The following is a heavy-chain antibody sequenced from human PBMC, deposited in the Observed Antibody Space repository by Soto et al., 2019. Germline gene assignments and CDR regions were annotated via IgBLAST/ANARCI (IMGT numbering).Heavy chain of an antibody. CDR2: FDPEDGET. D-gene: IGHD6-13*01. CDR1: GYTLTELS. J-gene: IGHJ4*02. V-gene: IGHV1-24*01. CDR3: ATRRLHSSSWYWYFDY. Sequence: GASVKVSCKVSGYTLTELSMHWVRQAPGKGLEWMGGFDPEDGETIYAQKFQGRVTMTEDTSTDTAYMELSSLRSEDTAVYYCATRRLHSSSWYWYFDYWGQGTLVTVSS.